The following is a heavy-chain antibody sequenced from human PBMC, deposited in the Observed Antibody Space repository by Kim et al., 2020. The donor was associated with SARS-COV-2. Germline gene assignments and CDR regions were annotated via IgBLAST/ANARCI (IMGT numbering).Heavy chain of an antibody. D-gene: IGHD6-19*01. V-gene: IGHV1-18*01. J-gene: IGHJ5*02. CDR1: GYTFTSYG. CDR2: ISAYNGNT. Sequence: ASVKVSCKASGYTFTSYGISWVRQAPGQGLEWMGWISAYNGNTNYAQKLQGRVTMTTDTSTSTAYMELRSLRSDDTAVYYCARDGDSSGWTVVWFDPWGQGTLVTVSS. CDR3: ARDGDSSGWTVVWFDP.